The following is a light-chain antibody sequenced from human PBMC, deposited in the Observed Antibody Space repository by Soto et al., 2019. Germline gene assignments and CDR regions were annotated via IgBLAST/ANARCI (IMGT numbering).Light chain of an antibody. V-gene: IGKV3-11*01. CDR3: HQRYNWPRVT. CDR2: DVS. J-gene: IGKJ5*01. CDR1: QSVSNS. Sequence: EIVLTQSPATLSLSPVERVTLSCMASQSVSNSLAWYQQKPGQPPRLLIYDVSNRATGIPARFSGSGSGTDFTLTITSLEPEDFAVYFCHQRYNWPRVTFGQGTRLEIK.